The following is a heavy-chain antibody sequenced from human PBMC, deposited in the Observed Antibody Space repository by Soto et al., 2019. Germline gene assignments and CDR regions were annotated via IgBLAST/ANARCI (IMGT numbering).Heavy chain of an antibody. Sequence: SETLSLTCTVSGGSISSYYWSWIRQPPGKGLEWIGYIYYSGSTNYNPSLKSRVNISVDTSKNQFSLKLSSVTAADTAVYYCARSGAYSSSSFVSGYYYYGMDVWGQGTTVTVSS. CDR2: IYYSGST. V-gene: IGHV4-59*01. CDR3: ARSGAYSSSSFVSGYYYYGMDV. CDR1: GGSISSYY. J-gene: IGHJ6*02. D-gene: IGHD6-6*01.